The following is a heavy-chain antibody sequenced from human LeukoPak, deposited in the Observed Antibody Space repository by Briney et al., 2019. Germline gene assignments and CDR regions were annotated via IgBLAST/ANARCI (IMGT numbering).Heavy chain of an antibody. CDR1: GFTFNNYE. V-gene: IGHV3-48*03. CDR2: ISTDGTMA. J-gene: IGHJ4*02. CDR3: ARETIDCGGDCYDY. D-gene: IGHD2-21*01. Sequence: GGSLRLXCAASGFTFNNYEMNWVRQAPGKGLEWISYISTDGTMAYYAGSVKGRFTISRDNAKNSLYLQMNSLRADDTAVYYCARETIDCGGDCYDYWGQGTLATVSS.